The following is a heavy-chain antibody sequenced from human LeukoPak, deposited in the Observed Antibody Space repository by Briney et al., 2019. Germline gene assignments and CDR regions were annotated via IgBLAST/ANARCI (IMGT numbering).Heavy chain of an antibody. CDR1: GGTFSSYA. V-gene: IGHV1-2*02. CDR2: INPNSGGT. J-gene: IGHJ4*02. Sequence: ASVKVSCKASGGTFSSYAISWVRQAPGQGLEWMGWINPNSGGTNYARKFQGRVTMTRDTSISTAYMELSRLRSDDTAVYYCARVPRSGSYRRAFDYWGQGTLVTVSS. CDR3: ARVPRSGSYRRAFDY. D-gene: IGHD1-26*01.